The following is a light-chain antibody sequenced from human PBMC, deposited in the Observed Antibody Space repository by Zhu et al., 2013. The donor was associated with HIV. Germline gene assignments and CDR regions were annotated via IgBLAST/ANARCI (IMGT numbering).Light chain of an antibody. CDR2: AAS. Sequence: DIQLTQSPSFLSASVGDRVTITCRASQGISSYLAWYQQKPGKAPKLLIYAASTLQSGVPSRFSGSGSGTDFTLTISSLQPEDFATYYCQQSYNTPWTFGQGTKVEIK. CDR3: QQSYNTPWT. J-gene: IGKJ1*01. CDR1: QGISSY. V-gene: IGKV1-39*01.